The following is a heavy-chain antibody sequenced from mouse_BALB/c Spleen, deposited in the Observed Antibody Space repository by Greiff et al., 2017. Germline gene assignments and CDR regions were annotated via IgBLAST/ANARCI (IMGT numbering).Heavy chain of an antibody. CDR3: TRANWERYFDY. J-gene: IGHJ2*01. CDR2: IYPGNSDT. CDR1: GYTFTSYW. D-gene: IGHD4-1*01. Sequence: VQLKQSGTVLARPGASVKMSCKASGYTFTSYWMHWVKQRPGQGLEWIGAIYPGNSDTSYNQKFKGKAKLTAVTSTSTAYMELSSLTNEDSAVYYCTRANWERYFDYWGQGTTLTVSS. V-gene: IGHV1-5*01.